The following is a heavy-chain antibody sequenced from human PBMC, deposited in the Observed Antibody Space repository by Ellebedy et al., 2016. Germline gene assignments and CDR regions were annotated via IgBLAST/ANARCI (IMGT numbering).Heavy chain of an antibody. CDR2: ISGGGGGT. Sequence: GESLKISXAASGFTFSSYAMRWVRQAPGKGLEWVSAISGGGGGTFYTDSVKGRFTISRDNYKNTVYLQMNSLGAEDTGVYYCTRGYDYARGQYYGMDVWGQGTTVTVSS. CDR3: TRGYDYARGQYYGMDV. V-gene: IGHV3-23*01. CDR1: GFTFSSYA. D-gene: IGHD4-17*01. J-gene: IGHJ6*02.